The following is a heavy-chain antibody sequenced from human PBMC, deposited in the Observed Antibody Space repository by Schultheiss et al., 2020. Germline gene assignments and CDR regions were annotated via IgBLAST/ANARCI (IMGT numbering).Heavy chain of an antibody. V-gene: IGHV3-23*01. CDR1: GFTFSNYA. Sequence: GESLKISCVVSGFTFSNYAMHWVRQAPGKGLEWVSGISNEAVSTYYADSVKGRFTISRDNFENTVYLQMNRLRAEDTAVYYCAREGDYYDSSGYYYDGIDYWGQGTLVTVSS. D-gene: IGHD3-22*01. J-gene: IGHJ4*02. CDR3: AREGDYYDSSGYYYDGIDY. CDR2: ISNEAVST.